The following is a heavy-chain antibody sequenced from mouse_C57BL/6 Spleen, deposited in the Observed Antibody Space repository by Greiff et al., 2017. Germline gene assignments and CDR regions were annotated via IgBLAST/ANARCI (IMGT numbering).Heavy chain of an antibody. CDR2: IDPETGGT. CDR1: GYTFTDYE. J-gene: IGHJ3*01. D-gene: IGHD1-1*01. Sequence: QVQLQQPGAELVRPGASVTLSCKASGYTFTDYEMHWVKQTPVHGLEWIGAIDPETGGTAYNQKFKGKAILTADKSSSTAYMGLRSLTSEDSAVYYCTRSQGIYYYGSSYGAYWGQGTLVTGSA. V-gene: IGHV1-15*01. CDR3: TRSQGIYYYGSSYGAY.